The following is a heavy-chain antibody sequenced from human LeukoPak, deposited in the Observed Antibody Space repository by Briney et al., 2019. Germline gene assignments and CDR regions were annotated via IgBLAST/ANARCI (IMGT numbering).Heavy chain of an antibody. D-gene: IGHD5-18*01. CDR3: ARERNTYSYGYMGWKNRPGYYYMDV. J-gene: IGHJ6*03. CDR1: GGSFSGYC. V-gene: IGHV4-34*01. Sequence: SETLSLTCAVYGGSFSGYCWSWIRQPPGKGLEWIGEINHSGSTNYNPSLKSRVTISVDTSKNQFSLKLSSVTAADTAVYYCARERNTYSYGYMGWKNRPGYYYMDVWGKGTTVTISS. CDR2: INHSGST.